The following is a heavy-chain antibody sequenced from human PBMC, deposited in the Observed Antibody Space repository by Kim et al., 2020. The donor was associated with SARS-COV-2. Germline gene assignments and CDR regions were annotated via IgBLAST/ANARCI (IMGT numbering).Heavy chain of an antibody. V-gene: IGHV3-21*01. J-gene: IGHJ6*02. CDR1: GFTFSSYS. CDR3: ARDRRSAPGDYYGSGSYLPIDV. CDR2: ISSSSSYI. Sequence: GGSLRLSCAASGFTFSSYSMNWVRQAPGKGLEWVSSISSSSSYIYYADSVKGRFTISRDNAKISLYLQMNSLRAEDTAVYYCARDRRSAPGDYYGSGSYLPIDVWGQGTTVTVSS. D-gene: IGHD3-10*01.